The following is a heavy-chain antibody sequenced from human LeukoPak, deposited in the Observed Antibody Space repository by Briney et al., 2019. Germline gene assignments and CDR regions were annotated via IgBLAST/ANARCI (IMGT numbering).Heavy chain of an antibody. CDR3: ARAMRGYSYILEH. CDR2: IYSGGST. Sequence: GGSLRLSCAASGVTVSSNYMSWVRQAPGKGLEWVSVIYSGGSTYYADSVKGRFTISRDNSKNTLYLQRNSLRAEDTAVYYCARAMRGYSYILEHWGQGTLVTVSS. V-gene: IGHV3-53*01. CDR1: GVTVSSNY. J-gene: IGHJ4*02. D-gene: IGHD5-18*01.